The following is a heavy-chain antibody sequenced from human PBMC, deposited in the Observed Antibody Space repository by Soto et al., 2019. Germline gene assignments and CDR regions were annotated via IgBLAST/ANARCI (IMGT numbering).Heavy chain of an antibody. J-gene: IGHJ6*02. D-gene: IGHD3-10*01. CDR3: AKLSGLLWFGDANPNNYGMDV. CDR2: ISYDGSNK. CDR1: GFTFSSYG. Sequence: PGGSLRLSCAASGFTFSSYGMHWVRQAPGKGLEWVAVISYDGSNKYYADSVKGRFTISRDNSKNTLYLQMNSLRAEDTAVYYCAKLSGLLWFGDANPNNYGMDVWGQGTTVTVSS. V-gene: IGHV3-30*18.